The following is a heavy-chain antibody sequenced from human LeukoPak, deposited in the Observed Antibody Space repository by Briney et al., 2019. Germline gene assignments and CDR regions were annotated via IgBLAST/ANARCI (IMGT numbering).Heavy chain of an antibody. CDR2: IYYSGST. Sequence: PSETLSLTCTVFGGSISSYYWSWIQQPPGKGLEWIGYIYYSGSTNYNPSLKSRVTISVDTSKNQFSLKLSSVTAADTAVYYCARGGKRGRDGYNYVLDYWGQGTLVTVSS. CDR3: ARGGKRGRDGYNYVLDY. V-gene: IGHV4-59*01. D-gene: IGHD5-24*01. CDR1: GGSISSYY. J-gene: IGHJ4*02.